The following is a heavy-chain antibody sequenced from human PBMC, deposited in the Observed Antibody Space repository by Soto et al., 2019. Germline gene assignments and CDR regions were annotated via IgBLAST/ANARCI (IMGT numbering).Heavy chain of an antibody. CDR3: ARTQGDPHYFDY. J-gene: IGHJ4*02. D-gene: IGHD3-10*01. V-gene: IGHV3-7*01. Sequence: GGSLRLSCAASGFTFSSYWMSWVRQAPGKGLEWVANIKQDGSEKYYVDSVKGRITISRDNAKNSLYLQMNSLRAEDTAGYYCARTQGDPHYFDYWGQGTLVTVSS. CDR2: IKQDGSEK. CDR1: GFTFSSYW.